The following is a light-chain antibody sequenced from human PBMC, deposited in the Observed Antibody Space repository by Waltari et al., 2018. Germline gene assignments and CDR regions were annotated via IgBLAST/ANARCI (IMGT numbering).Light chain of an antibody. Sequence: ENVLTQSPGTLSLSPGERATLSCRASQSIGNNHLAWYQQKPGQAPRLPIYASSIRATGIPDRFSGSGSGTDFTLTISRLEPEDFAVFYCHQYDRSPWTFGQGTKVEF. J-gene: IGKJ1*01. CDR3: HQYDRSPWT. CDR2: ASS. CDR1: QSIGNNH. V-gene: IGKV3-20*01.